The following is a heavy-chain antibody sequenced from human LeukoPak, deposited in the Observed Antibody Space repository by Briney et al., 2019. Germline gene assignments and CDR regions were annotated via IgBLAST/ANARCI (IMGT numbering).Heavy chain of an antibody. CDR2: VYYSGST. V-gene: IGHV4-39*01. CDR1: GGSISISSYY. D-gene: IGHD6-13*01. Sequence: RASETLSLTCTVSGGSISISSYYWGWLRQPPGKGLEWIGSVYYSGSTYYNPSLKSRVTISVDTSKNQLSLKMSYVTAADTAVYYCARQAAAAGYDYYYFSYMDVWGKGHTVIISS. J-gene: IGHJ6*03. CDR3: ARQAAAAGYDYYYFSYMDV.